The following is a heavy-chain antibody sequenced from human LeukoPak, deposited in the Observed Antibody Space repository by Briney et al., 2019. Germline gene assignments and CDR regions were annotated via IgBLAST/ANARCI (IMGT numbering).Heavy chain of an antibody. Sequence: MPSETLSLTCTVSGGSISSGGYSWTWIRQHPGKGLEWIGYIYYSGSTYYNPSLKSRVTVSVDTSKNQFSLKLSSVTAADTAVYYCARDQGGMGYFDYWGQGTLVTVSS. CDR3: ARDQGGMGYFDY. CDR2: IYYSGST. D-gene: IGHD3-16*01. CDR1: GGSISSGGYS. J-gene: IGHJ4*02. V-gene: IGHV4-31*03.